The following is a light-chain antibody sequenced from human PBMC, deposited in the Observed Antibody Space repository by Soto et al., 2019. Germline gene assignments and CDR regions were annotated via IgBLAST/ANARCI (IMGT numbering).Light chain of an antibody. J-gene: IGKJ1*01. Sequence: EIVLTQSPGTLSLSPGERATLSCRASQSVSRSYLAWYQQKPGQAPRLLIYGATSRATGIPDRFSGTGSGTDFTLIISRLEPEDFAVYYCQQYADLPRTFGQGTKVDIK. CDR2: GAT. CDR1: QSVSRSY. CDR3: QQYADLPRT. V-gene: IGKV3-20*01.